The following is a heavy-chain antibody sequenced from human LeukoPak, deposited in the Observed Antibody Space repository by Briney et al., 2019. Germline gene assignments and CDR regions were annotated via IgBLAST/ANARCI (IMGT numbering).Heavy chain of an antibody. J-gene: IGHJ4*02. CDR2: INPNSGGT. V-gene: IGHV1-2*02. CDR3: ARGIISSSWYNY. D-gene: IGHD6-13*01. Sequence: XVRQAPGQXXEWMGWINPNSGGTNYAQKFQGRVTMTRDTSISTAYMELSRLRSDDTAVYYCARGIISSSWYNYWGQGTLVTVSS.